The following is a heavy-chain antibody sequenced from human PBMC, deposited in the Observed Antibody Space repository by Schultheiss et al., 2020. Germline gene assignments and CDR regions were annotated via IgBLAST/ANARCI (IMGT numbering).Heavy chain of an antibody. CDR2: ISYDGSNK. Sequence: SCAASGFTFSSYGMHWVRQAPGKGLEWVAVISYDGSNKYYADSVKGRFTISRDNSKNTLYLQMNSLRAEDTAVYYCAREQYSYGYEYFQHWGQGTLVTVSS. D-gene: IGHD5-18*01. CDR1: GFTFSSYG. V-gene: IGHV3-30*03. J-gene: IGHJ1*01. CDR3: AREQYSYGYEYFQH.